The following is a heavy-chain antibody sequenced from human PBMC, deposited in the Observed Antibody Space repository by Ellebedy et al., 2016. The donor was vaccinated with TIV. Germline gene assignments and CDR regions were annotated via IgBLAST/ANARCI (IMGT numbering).Heavy chain of an antibody. CDR3: ARETYTAMVTFDY. J-gene: IGHJ4*02. D-gene: IGHD5-18*01. CDR1: GFTVSSYA. CDR2: ISYDGSNN. Sequence: GESLKISCAPSGFTVSSYAMHWVRQEPGKGLEWVAVISYDGSNNYYADYVKGRFTISNDNSKNTLYLQMNSLRAEDTAVYYCARETYTAMVTFDYWGQGTLVTVSS. V-gene: IGHV3-30-3*01.